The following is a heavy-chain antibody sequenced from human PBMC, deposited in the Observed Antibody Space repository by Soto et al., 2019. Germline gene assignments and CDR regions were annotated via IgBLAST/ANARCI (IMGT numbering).Heavy chain of an antibody. J-gene: IGHJ3*02. CDR3: ARDGGGGDAFDI. D-gene: IGHD6-25*01. CDR2: IYTSGTT. V-gene: IGHV4-4*07. CDR1: GGSINTYY. Sequence: QVQLQESGPGLVKPSETLSLTCTVSGGSINTYYWNWIRQPAGKGLAWIGRIYTSGTTNYNPSLKSRVTMSVDTSKNQFSLKVRSVTAADTAVYYCARDGGGGDAFDIWGQGTKVTVSS.